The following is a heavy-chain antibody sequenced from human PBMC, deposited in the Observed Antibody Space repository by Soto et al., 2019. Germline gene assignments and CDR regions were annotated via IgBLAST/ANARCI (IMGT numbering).Heavy chain of an antibody. CDR3: AATSVGASRLYFDY. V-gene: IGHV4-4*07. Sequence: PAETLSLTCTVSGGSFSSYNWSWIRQPAGKGLEWIGRIYTSGSTNYNPSPMNRGTTSLGTTNNQFPHQLITVTAADTAAYYYAATSVGASRLYFDYWGQGTLVTVSS. D-gene: IGHD1-26*01. CDR2: IYTSGST. J-gene: IGHJ4*02. CDR1: GGSFSSYN.